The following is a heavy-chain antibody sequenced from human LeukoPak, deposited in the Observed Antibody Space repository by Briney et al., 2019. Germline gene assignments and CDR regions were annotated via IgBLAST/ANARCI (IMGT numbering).Heavy chain of an antibody. J-gene: IGHJ4*02. D-gene: IGHD3-22*01. CDR2: TGSNGVT. CDR1: GFIFSRYN. CDR3: GIRDTSDYYVF. Sequence: GGSLRLSCAASGFIFSRYNMNWVRQAPGKGLEWVSATGSNGVTYYADSVKGRFTISRDNSKNALYLQMNGLRADDTAVYYCGIRDTSDYYVFWGQGTLVTVSS. V-gene: IGHV3-23*01.